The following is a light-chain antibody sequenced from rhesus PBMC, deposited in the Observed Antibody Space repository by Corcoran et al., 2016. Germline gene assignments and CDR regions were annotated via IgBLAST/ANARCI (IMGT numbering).Light chain of an antibody. J-gene: IGKJ4*01. CDR2: GAS. CDR3: QQHNTYPLT. V-gene: IGKV1-25*01. Sequence: DIQMTQSPTSLSASVGDRVTINCRASQGISSYLAWYQHKPGKAPKLLIYGASTLQSGVPSRFSGSGSGTDFTLTISSLQPEDFATYYCQQHNTYPLTFGGGTRVELK. CDR1: QGISSY.